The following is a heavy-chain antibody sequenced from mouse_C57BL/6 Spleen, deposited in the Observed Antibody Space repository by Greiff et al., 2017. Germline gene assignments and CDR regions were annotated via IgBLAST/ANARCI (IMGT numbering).Heavy chain of an antibody. CDR2: IDPSDSYT. CDR1: GYTFTSYW. Sequence: QVQLQQPGAELVMPGASVKLSCKASGYTFTSYWMHWVKQRPGQALEWIGEIDPSDSYTNYNQKFKGKSTLTVDKSSSTAYMQLSSLTSEDSAVYYCARKGLYYGSSYWYFDVWGTGTTVTVSS. CDR3: ARKGLYYGSSYWYFDV. D-gene: IGHD1-1*01. V-gene: IGHV1-69*01. J-gene: IGHJ1*03.